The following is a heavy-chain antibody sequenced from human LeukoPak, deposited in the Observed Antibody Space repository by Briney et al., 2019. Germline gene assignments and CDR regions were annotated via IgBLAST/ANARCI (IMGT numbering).Heavy chain of an antibody. CDR1: GFTFSGYA. CDR2: ISGSGGST. Sequence: GGSLRLSCAASGFTFSGYAMSWVRQAPGKGLEWVSAISGSGGSTYYADSVRGGFTISRDNSKNTLYLQMNSLRAEDTAVYYCATGYYYDSSGYYYPFDDYWGQGTLVTVSS. V-gene: IGHV3-23*01. J-gene: IGHJ4*02. D-gene: IGHD3-22*01. CDR3: ATGYYYDSSGYYYPFDDY.